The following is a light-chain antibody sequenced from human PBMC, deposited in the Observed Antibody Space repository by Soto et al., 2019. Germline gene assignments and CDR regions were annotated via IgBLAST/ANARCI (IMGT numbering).Light chain of an antibody. CDR3: LTWDDSLNGPV. J-gene: IGLJ2*01. CDR2: RND. Sequence: QSALTQSPSASGTPGQRVTISCSGGSSNIRPNAVNWYQHLPGTAPKLLIYRNDQRPSGVPDRFSGSKSDTSASLAINGLQSEDEADYYCLTWDDSLNGPVFGGGTKLTGL. CDR1: SSNIRPNA. V-gene: IGLV1-44*01.